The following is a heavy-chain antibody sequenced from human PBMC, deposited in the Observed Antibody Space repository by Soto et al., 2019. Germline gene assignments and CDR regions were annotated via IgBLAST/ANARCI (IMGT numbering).Heavy chain of an antibody. Sequence: KTGGSLRLSCTASGFTFGDYAMSWFRQAPGKGLEWVGFIRSKAYGGTTEYAASVKGRFTISRDDSKSIAYLQMNSLKTEDTAVYYCTRVYDSLLRYFDWGGSYYGMDVWGQGTTVTVSS. CDR1: GFTFGDYA. D-gene: IGHD3-9*01. CDR2: IRSKAYGGTT. V-gene: IGHV3-49*05. CDR3: TRVYDSLLRYFDWGGSYYGMDV. J-gene: IGHJ6*02.